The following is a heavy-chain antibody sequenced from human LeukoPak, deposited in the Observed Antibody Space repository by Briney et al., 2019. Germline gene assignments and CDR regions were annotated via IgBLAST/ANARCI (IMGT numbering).Heavy chain of an antibody. V-gene: IGHV1-46*01. Sequence: GESLKISCKGSGYSFTSYWIGWVRQAPGQGLEWMGIINPSGGSTNFAQKFQGRVTMTTDTSTITVYMELSSLRSEDTAVYYCARWTTTYLDYWGQGTLVTVSS. D-gene: IGHD4-11*01. CDR3: ARWTTTYLDY. CDR1: GYSFTSYW. CDR2: INPSGGST. J-gene: IGHJ4*02.